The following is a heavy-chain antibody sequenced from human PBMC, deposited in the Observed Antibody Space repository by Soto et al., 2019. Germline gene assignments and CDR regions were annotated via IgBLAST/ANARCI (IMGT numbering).Heavy chain of an antibody. D-gene: IGHD4-17*01. CDR3: AKGRLRYGDYEGVY. CDR2: ISYDGSNK. Sequence: GGSLRLSCAASGFTFSSYGMHWVRQAPGKGLEWVAVISYDGSNKYYADSVKGRFTTSRDNSKNTLYLQMNSLRAEDTAVYYCAKGRLRYGDYEGVYWGQGTLVTVSS. J-gene: IGHJ4*02. V-gene: IGHV3-30*18. CDR1: GFTFSSYG.